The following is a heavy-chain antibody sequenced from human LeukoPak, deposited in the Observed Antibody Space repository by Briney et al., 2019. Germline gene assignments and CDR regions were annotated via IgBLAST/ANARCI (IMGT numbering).Heavy chain of an antibody. V-gene: IGHV3-30*04. J-gene: IGHJ4*02. CDR1: GFTFSSYA. Sequence: GGSLRLSCAASGFTFSSYAMHWVRQAPGKRLEWVAVISYDGSNKYYADSVKGRFTISRDNSKNTLYLQMNSLRAEDTAVYYCARDNGFDYWGQGTLVTVSS. CDR2: ISYDGSNK. CDR3: ARDNGFDY.